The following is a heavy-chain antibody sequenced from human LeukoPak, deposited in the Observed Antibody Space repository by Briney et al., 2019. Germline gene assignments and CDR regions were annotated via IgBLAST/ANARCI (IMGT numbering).Heavy chain of an antibody. V-gene: IGHV1-3*04. D-gene: IGHD3-16*01. J-gene: IGHJ5*02. CDR1: GYTFTSYA. Sequence: ASVNVSCKASGYTFTSYAMHWVRQAPGQRLEWMGWINTGNGNTKYSQKFQGRVTITRDTSASTAYIELSSLRSEDTAVYYCARDRLGYNWFDPWGQGTLVTVSS. CDR2: INTGNGNT. CDR3: ARDRLGYNWFDP.